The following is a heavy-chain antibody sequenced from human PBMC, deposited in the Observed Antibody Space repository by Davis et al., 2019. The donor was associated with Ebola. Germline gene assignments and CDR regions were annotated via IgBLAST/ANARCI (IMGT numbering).Heavy chain of an antibody. Sequence: ASVKVSCKASGYSFTDYDINWVRQATGQGLEWMAWVNPKSGQTGYGQKFVGRVTMTTSTSTGTAYMELSSLRSEDTAVYYCAADPTVVNLFDYYGMDVWGQGTTVTVSS. CDR1: GYSFTDYD. J-gene: IGHJ6*02. D-gene: IGHD4-23*01. CDR2: VNPKSGQT. CDR3: AADPTVVNLFDYYGMDV. V-gene: IGHV1-8*01.